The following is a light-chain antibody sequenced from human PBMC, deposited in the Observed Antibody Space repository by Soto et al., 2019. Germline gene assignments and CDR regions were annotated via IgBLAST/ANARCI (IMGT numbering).Light chain of an antibody. V-gene: IGKV1-5*03. Sequence: DLQMTQSPSTLSASVGDRVTITCRASQSISSWLAWYQQKPGKAPKLLIYKASSLESRVPSRFSGSGSGTKFTLTISTLQPDDFATYYCQQYNSYSTFGQGTKLEIK. CDR1: QSISSW. J-gene: IGKJ2*01. CDR2: KAS. CDR3: QQYNSYST.